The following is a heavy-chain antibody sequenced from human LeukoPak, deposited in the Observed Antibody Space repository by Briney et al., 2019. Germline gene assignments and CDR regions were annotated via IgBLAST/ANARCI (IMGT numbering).Heavy chain of an antibody. D-gene: IGHD4-17*01. CDR3: ARESDEYGAHYFDF. Sequence: TGGSLRLSCAASGFTFSSYDMHWVRQATGKGLEWVSAIGTAGDTYYPGSVKGRFTISRENAKNSLYLQMNSLRAEDTAVYYCARESDEYGAHYFDFWGQGTLVTVSS. J-gene: IGHJ4*02. CDR2: IGTAGDT. V-gene: IGHV3-13*01. CDR1: GFTFSSYD.